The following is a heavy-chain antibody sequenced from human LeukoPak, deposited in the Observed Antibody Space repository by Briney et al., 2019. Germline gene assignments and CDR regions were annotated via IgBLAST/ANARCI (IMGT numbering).Heavy chain of an antibody. Sequence: PSETPSLTCTVSGGPISSPNHFWGWVRQPPGKGLEWIGYIYYSGSTYYNPSLKSRVTISVDTSKNQFSLKLSPVTAADTAVYYCARDRQLLYLSAFDIWGQGTMVTVSS. CDR2: IYYSGST. J-gene: IGHJ3*02. CDR1: GGPISSPNHF. CDR3: ARDRQLLYLSAFDI. V-gene: IGHV4-30-4*08. D-gene: IGHD2-2*02.